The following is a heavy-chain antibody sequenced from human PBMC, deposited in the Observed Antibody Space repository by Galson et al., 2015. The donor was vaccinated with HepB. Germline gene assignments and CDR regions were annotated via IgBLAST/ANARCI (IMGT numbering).Heavy chain of an antibody. CDR3: AREGSDSGDAFDI. J-gene: IGHJ3*02. CDR2: INTDGSST. Sequence: SLRLSCAASGFTFSSYWIHWVRQTPGKGLVWVSRINTDGSSTSYADSVKGRLTISRDNAKNTLYLQMNSLRAEDTAVYYCAREGSDSGDAFDIWGQGTMVTVSS. CDR1: GFTFSSYW. V-gene: IGHV3-74*01. D-gene: IGHD3-10*01.